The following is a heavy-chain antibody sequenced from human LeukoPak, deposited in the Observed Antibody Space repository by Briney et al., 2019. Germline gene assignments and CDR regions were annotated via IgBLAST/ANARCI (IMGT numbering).Heavy chain of an antibody. CDR1: GGSISSYY. J-gene: IGHJ4*02. D-gene: IGHD2-2*01. CDR2: IYYSGST. V-gene: IGHV4-59*12. Sequence: SETLSLTCTVSGGSISSYYWSWIRQPPGKGLEWIGYIYYSGSTNYNPSLKSRVTISVDTSKNQFSLKLSSVTAADTAVYYCATISSTSCCHDYWGQGTLVTVSS. CDR3: ATISSTSCCHDY.